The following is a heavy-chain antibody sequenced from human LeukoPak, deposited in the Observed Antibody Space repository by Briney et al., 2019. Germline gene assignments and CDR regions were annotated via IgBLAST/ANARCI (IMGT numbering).Heavy chain of an antibody. D-gene: IGHD4-23*01. J-gene: IGHJ4*02. Sequence: AETLSLTCTVSGGSISSSSYYWGWIRQPPGKGREWIGSIYYSGSTYYDPSLKSRVTISVDPSKKQCSLKLSSVTAADTAVYYCARTTGGNSIAFDYWGQGTLVTVSS. CDR1: GGSISSSSYY. CDR2: IYYSGST. V-gene: IGHV4-39*07. CDR3: ARTTGGNSIAFDY.